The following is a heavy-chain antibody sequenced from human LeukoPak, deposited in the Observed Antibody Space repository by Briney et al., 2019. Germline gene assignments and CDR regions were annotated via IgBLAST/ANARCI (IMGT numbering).Heavy chain of an antibody. V-gene: IGHV3-23*05. D-gene: IGHD2-15*01. CDR3: ATLRLSDHFDY. J-gene: IGHJ4*02. CDR1: GFTFSSYA. Sequence: GGSLRLSCAASGFTFSSYAMNWVRLSAGKGLEWVSAITDNGNTTYYADSVKGRLIISRDNSKNTLYLQMNSLRAEDTAVYYCATLRLSDHFDYWGQGTLVTVSS. CDR2: ITDNGNTT.